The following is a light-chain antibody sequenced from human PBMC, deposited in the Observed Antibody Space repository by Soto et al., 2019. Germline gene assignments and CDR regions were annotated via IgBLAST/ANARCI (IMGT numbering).Light chain of an antibody. CDR1: QGVTND. CDR2: GAS. V-gene: IGKV1-17*01. CDR3: LQYYSYPRT. J-gene: IGKJ1*01. Sequence: DIQMTQSPSSLSASVGYRVTITCRASQGVTNDLIWYQHKTGKAPKRLIDGASRLESGVPSRFSGSGSGTEFTLTLSSLQPEDFATYYCLQYYSYPRTFGPWTKVEIK.